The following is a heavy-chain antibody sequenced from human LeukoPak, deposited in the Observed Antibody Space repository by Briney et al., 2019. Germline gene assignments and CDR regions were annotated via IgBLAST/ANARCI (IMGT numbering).Heavy chain of an antibody. J-gene: IGHJ4*02. CDR2: ISSSSSYI. CDR1: GFTFSSYG. D-gene: IGHD2-15*01. Sequence: GRSLRLSCAASGFTFSSYGMHWVRQAPGKGLEWVSSISSSSSYIYYADSVKSRFTISRDNAKNSLYLQMNSLRAEDTAVYYCARDRWTGLDYWGQGTLVTVSS. CDR3: ARDRWTGLDY. V-gene: IGHV3-21*01.